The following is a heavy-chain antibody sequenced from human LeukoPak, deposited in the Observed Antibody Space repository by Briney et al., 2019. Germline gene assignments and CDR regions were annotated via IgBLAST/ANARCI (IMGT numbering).Heavy chain of an antibody. V-gene: IGHV3-21*06. CDR1: GLTFSTSG. Sequence: GGSLRLSCTASGLTFSTSGFNWVRQAPGKGLEWVASIGPTGSDRYHADSNKGRFTISRDNANNFLYLQMNSLRAEDTAVYYCATETNGRHYDYWGQGTLLTVPS. CDR3: ATETNGRHYDY. D-gene: IGHD1-14*01. J-gene: IGHJ4*02. CDR2: IGPTGSDR.